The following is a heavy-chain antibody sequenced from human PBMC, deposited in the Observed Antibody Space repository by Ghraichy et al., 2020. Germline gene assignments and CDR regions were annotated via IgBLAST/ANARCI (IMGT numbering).Heavy chain of an antibody. CDR1: GGSISSYY. CDR3: ARGLNSGHSYSYYYIDV. CDR2: IYYNGNT. D-gene: IGHD1-26*01. Sequence: SETLSLTCTVSGGSISSYYWNWIRQPPGRGLEWIGYIYYNGNTNYNPSLKSRVTISKDTSNNQFSLRLSSVTAADTAVYYCARGLNSGHSYSYYYIDVRGKGTTVTVSS. J-gene: IGHJ6*03. V-gene: IGHV4-59*01.